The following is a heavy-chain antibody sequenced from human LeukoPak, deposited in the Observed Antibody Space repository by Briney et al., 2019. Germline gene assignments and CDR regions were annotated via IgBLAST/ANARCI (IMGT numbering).Heavy chain of an antibody. J-gene: IGHJ6*02. CDR2: ISSSGSTI. V-gene: IGHV3-11*01. CDR3: ARANSIRYYYYYGMDV. Sequence: GGSLRLSCAASGFTFSDYYMSWIRQAPGKGLEWVSYISSSGSTIYYADSVKGRFTISRDNAKNSLYLQMNRLRAEDTAVHYCARANSIRYYYYYGMDVWGQGTTVTVSS. D-gene: IGHD4-4*01. CDR1: GFTFSDYY.